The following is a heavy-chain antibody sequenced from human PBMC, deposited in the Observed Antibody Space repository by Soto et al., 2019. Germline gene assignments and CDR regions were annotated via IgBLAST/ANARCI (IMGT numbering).Heavy chain of an antibody. J-gene: IGHJ4*02. CDR2: IYYTGST. CDR1: GGSISSGGYY. Sequence: SETLSLTCTVSGGSISSGGYYWSWIRQHPGKGLEWIGYIYYTGSTNYNPSLTTRVAISMDTSKNQVVLTMTNMDPVDTATYYCAHQPGSGISYATHFDYWGQGTLVTVSS. CDR3: AHQPGSGISYATHFDY. D-gene: IGHD6-25*01. V-gene: IGHV4-61*08.